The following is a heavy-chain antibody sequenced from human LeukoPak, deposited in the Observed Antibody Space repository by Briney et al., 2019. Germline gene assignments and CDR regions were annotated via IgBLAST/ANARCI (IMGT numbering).Heavy chain of an antibody. CDR2: IRSKAYGGTT. CDR3: GRVLYGSGTFTLYYNHYYMDV. D-gene: IGHD3-10*01. Sequence: PGGSLRLSCLGSKFTFGDYGLTWVRQAPGKGLEWVGFIRSKAYGGTTEYAASVKGRFTISRDDSKGVAYLQMSSLKSEDTAVYYCGRVLYGSGTFTLYYNHYYMDVWGKGTAVAISS. V-gene: IGHV3-49*04. CDR1: KFTFGDYG. J-gene: IGHJ6*03.